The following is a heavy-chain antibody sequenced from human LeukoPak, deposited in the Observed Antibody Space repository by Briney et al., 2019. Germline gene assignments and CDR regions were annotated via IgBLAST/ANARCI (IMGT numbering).Heavy chain of an antibody. Sequence: IIPIFGTANYAQKFQGRVTITTDESTSTAYMELSSLRSEDTAVYYCARTRYYDSSGPFDYWGQGTLVTVSS. J-gene: IGHJ4*02. CDR2: IIPIFGTA. D-gene: IGHD3-22*01. CDR3: ARTRYYDSSGPFDY. V-gene: IGHV1-69*05.